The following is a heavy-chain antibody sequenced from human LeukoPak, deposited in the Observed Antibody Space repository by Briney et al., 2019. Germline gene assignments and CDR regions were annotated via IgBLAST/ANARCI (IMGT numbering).Heavy chain of an antibody. Sequence: SETLSLTCTASGGSISSYYWSWIRQPPGKGLEWIGYIYYSGSTNYNPSLKSRVTISVDTSKNQFSLKLSSVTAADTAVYYCAREFTYYYDSSGHGFDPWGQGTLVTVSS. CDR2: IYYSGST. J-gene: IGHJ5*02. CDR3: AREFTYYYDSSGHGFDP. D-gene: IGHD3-22*01. V-gene: IGHV4-59*01. CDR1: GGSISSYY.